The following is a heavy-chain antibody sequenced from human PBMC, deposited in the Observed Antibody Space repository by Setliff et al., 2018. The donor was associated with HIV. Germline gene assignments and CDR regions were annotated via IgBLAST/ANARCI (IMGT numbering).Heavy chain of an antibody. D-gene: IGHD2-15*01. V-gene: IGHV3-7*01. CDR3: ARSRSVVVFDY. CDR1: GFTLSRCW. J-gene: IGHJ4*02. CDR2: IKQDGSEK. Sequence: GSLRLSCAASGFTLSRCWMNWVRQAPGKGLEWVGNIKQDGSEKYYVDSVKGRFTISRDNAKNSLYLQMKSLRADDTAMYYCARSRSVVVFDYWGQGTLVTVSS.